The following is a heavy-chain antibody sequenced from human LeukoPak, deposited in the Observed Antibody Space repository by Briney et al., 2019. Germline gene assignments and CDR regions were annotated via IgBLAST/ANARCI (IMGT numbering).Heavy chain of an antibody. V-gene: IGHV3-9*01. D-gene: IGHD6-19*01. CDR2: IGWNSGSI. Sequence: GGSLRLSCAASGFTFSINAMSWVRQAPGKGLEWVSGIGWNSGSIGYADSVKGRFTISRDNAENSLYLQMNSLRAEDTALYYCAKDIGEAVAKNDAFDIWGQGTMVTVSS. J-gene: IGHJ3*02. CDR3: AKDIGEAVAKNDAFDI. CDR1: GFTFSINA.